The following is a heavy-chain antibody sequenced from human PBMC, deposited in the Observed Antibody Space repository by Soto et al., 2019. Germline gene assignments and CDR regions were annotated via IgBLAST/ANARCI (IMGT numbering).Heavy chain of an antibody. D-gene: IGHD1-26*01. V-gene: IGHV3-23*01. CDR2: ISGSGGST. J-gene: IGHJ4*02. CDR3: AKESFRTLSRPD. Sequence: EVQLLESGGGLVQPGGSLRLSCAASGFTFITYAMSWVRQAPGKGLEWVSAISGSGGSTYYADSVKGRFTISRDNSKNTLQRQSNSLSDDDTAIYYCAKESFRTLSRPDWGQGTLVTVSS. CDR1: GFTFITYA.